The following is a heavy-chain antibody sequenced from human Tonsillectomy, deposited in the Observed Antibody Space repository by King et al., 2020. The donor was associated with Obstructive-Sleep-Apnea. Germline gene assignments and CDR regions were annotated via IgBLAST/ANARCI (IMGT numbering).Heavy chain of an antibody. CDR1: GFTFNNYA. CDR2: ISSSSSFI. Sequence: VQLVESGGGLAKPGGSLRLSCAASGFTFNNYAMNWVRLVPGKGLEWVSSISSSSSFIYYADSVEGRFTISRDNAKNSLYLQMNSLRDEDTAVYYCARPPNDDLWSGSLFYFHSWGQGTLVTVSS. V-gene: IGHV3-21*01. J-gene: IGHJ4*02. CDR3: ARPPNDDLWSGSLFYFHS. D-gene: IGHD3-3*01.